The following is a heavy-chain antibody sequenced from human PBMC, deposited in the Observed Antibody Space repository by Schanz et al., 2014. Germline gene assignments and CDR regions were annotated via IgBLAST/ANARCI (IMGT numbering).Heavy chain of an antibody. CDR2: VPFDGSQK. J-gene: IGHJ4*02. D-gene: IGHD3-10*01. CDR1: GFNFSSYS. Sequence: VQLLESGGGLVQPGGSLRLSCAASGFNFSSYSLNWVRQAPGKGLEWVAFVPFDGSQKFYADSVKGRFTISRDNSKNTLYLQMNSLRPEDTAVYYCAKYRGYYRVSGSYRELEYWGQGTLVTVSS. V-gene: IGHV3-30*02. CDR3: AKYRGYYRVSGSYRELEY.